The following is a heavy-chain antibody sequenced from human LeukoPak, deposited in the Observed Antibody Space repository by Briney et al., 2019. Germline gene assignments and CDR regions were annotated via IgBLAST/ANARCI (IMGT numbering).Heavy chain of an antibody. D-gene: IGHD3-22*01. CDR2: IKTDGSEK. CDR1: GFTFSTFW. V-gene: IGHV3-7*01. CDR3: ARGSRDRRPFDY. Sequence: GGSLRLSCAAPGFTFSTFWMSWVRQAPGKGLEWVANIKTDGSEKYYVDSMKGRFTVSRDNAKNSLYLQMDSLRAEDTAVYYCARGSRDRRPFDYWGQGTLVTVSS. J-gene: IGHJ4*02.